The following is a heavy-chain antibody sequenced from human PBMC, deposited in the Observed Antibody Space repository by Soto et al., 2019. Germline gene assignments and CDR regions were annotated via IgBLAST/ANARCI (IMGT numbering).Heavy chain of an antibody. CDR2: INHSGST. D-gene: IGHD3-3*01. V-gene: IGHV4-34*01. CDR3: ATIFGVVNNDY. Sequence: SETLSLTCTVSGGSISSYYWSWIRQPPGKGLEWIGEINHSGSTNYNPSLKSRVTISVDTSKNQFSLKLSSVTAADTAVYYCATIFGVVNNDYWGQGTLVTVSS. CDR1: GGSISSYY. J-gene: IGHJ4*02.